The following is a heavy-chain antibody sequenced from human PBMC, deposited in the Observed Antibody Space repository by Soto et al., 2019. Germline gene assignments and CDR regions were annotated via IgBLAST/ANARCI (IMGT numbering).Heavy chain of an antibody. D-gene: IGHD4-17*01. CDR2: INPNSGGT. CDR1: GYTFTGYY. J-gene: IGHJ4*02. Sequence: ASVKVSCKASGYTFTGYYMHWVRQAPGQGLEWMGWINPNSGGTNYAQKFQGWVTMTRDTSISTAYMELSRLRSDDTAVYYCARVAYGDYGYFDYWGQGTLVTVSS. V-gene: IGHV1-2*04. CDR3: ARVAYGDYGYFDY.